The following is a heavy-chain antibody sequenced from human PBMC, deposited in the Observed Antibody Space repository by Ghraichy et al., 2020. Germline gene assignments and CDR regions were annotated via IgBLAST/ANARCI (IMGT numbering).Heavy chain of an antibody. V-gene: IGHV4-34*01. Sequence: ETLSLTCAVSGGSFGGYYWSWIRQPPGKGLEWIGEINRVGSTNYNPSLKSRVSISVDTSKNQFSLNLSSVTAADTAVFYCARGPRLGYCSGGTCRRFDLWGQGTLVTVSS. D-gene: IGHD2-15*01. J-gene: IGHJ4*02. CDR3: ARGPRLGYCSGGTCRRFDL. CDR2: INRVGST. CDR1: GGSFGGYY.